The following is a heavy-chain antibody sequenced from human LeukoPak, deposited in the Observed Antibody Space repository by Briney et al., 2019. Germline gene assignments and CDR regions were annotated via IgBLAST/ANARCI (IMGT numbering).Heavy chain of an antibody. CDR3: AAYYYDSSGYLNPFDY. Sequence: PSETLSLTCTVSGGSISSSSYYWGWIRQPPGKGLEWIGSIDYSGSTYYNPSLKSRVTISVDTSKNQFSLKLSSVTAADTAVYYCAAYYYDSSGYLNPFDYWGQGTLVTVSS. D-gene: IGHD3-22*01. J-gene: IGHJ4*02. CDR1: GGSISSSSYY. V-gene: IGHV4-39*07. CDR2: IDYSGST.